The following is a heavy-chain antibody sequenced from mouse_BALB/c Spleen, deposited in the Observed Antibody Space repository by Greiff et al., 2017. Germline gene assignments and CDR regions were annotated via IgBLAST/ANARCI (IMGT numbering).Heavy chain of an antibody. Sequence: EVKLMESGGGLVQPGGSRKLSCAASGFTFSSFGMHWVRQAPEKGLEWVAYISSGSSTIYYADTVKGRFTISRDNPKNTLFLQMTSLRSEDTAMYYCAREAYGNYVVFAYWGQGTLVTVSA. D-gene: IGHD2-1*01. CDR3: AREAYGNYVVFAY. CDR1: GFTFSSFG. V-gene: IGHV5-17*02. J-gene: IGHJ3*01. CDR2: ISSGSSTI.